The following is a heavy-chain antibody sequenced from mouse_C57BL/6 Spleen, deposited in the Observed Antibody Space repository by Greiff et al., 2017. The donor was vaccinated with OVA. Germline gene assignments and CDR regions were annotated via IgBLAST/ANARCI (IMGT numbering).Heavy chain of an antibody. CDR2: INPYNGGS. CDR1: GYTFTDYS. V-gene: IGHV1-19*01. J-gene: IGHJ1*03. CDR3: ARGRSYDGYYGEYFDV. Sequence: VLLQQSGPVLVKPEASVKMSCKASGYTFTDYSMNWVKQSHGKGLEWIGVINPYNGGSSYNQTFKGKATLTVDKSSRTDYMELNSLTSEDSAVYYSARGRSYDGYYGEYFDVWGTGTTVTVSS. D-gene: IGHD2-3*01.